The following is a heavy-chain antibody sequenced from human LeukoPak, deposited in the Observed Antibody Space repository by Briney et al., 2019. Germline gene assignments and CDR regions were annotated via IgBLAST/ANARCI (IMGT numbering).Heavy chain of an antibody. V-gene: IGHV3-30-3*01. J-gene: IGHJ4*02. Sequence: GRSLRLSCAASGFTSSSYAMHWVRQAPGKGLEWVAVISYDGSNKYYADSVKGRFTISRDNSKNTLYLQMNSLRAEDTAVYYCARTTNYDSSGYYDPPLDYWGQGALVTVSS. CDR3: ARTTNYDSSGYYDPPLDY. CDR1: GFTSSSYA. D-gene: IGHD3-22*01. CDR2: ISYDGSNK.